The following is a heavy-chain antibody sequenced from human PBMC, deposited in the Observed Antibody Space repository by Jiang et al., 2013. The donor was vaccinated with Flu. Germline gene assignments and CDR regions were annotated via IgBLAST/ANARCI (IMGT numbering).Heavy chain of an antibody. V-gene: IGHV3-7*03. CDR1: GFTFSTYW. CDR3: ARDNGGLDY. D-gene: IGHD2-8*01. J-gene: IGHJ4*02. CDR2: IKQDGSEN. Sequence: GLVQPGGSLRLSCAPSGFTFSTYWMNWVRQAPGKGLEWVANIKQDGSENYYVDSVKGRFTISRDNAKNSLYLQMNSLRAEDTAMYYCARDNGGLDYWGQGTLVTVSS.